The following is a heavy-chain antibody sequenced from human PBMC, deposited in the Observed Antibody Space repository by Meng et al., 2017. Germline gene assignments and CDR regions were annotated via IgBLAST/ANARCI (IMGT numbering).Heavy chain of an antibody. CDR1: GYTFTGYY. J-gene: IGHJ6*02. V-gene: IGHV1-2*02. CDR2: INPNSGGT. CDR3: ARVLSMYSSSWYEKFYYGMDV. Sequence: ASVKVSCKASGYTFTGYYMHWVRQAPGQGLEWMGWINPNSGGTNYAQKFQGRVTMTRDTSISTAYMELSRLRSDDTAVYYCARVLSMYSSSWYEKFYYGMDVWGQGTMVTVSS. D-gene: IGHD6-13*01.